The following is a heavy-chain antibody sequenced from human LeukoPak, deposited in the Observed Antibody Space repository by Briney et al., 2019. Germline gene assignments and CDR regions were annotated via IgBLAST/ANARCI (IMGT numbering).Heavy chain of an antibody. CDR1: GFTFSSYG. V-gene: IGHV3-30*03. D-gene: IGHD3-22*01. CDR2: ISYDGSNK. J-gene: IGHJ4*02. Sequence: GGSLRLSCAASGFTFSSYGMHWVRQAPGKGLEWVAVISYDGSNKYYADSVKGRFTISRDNAENSLYLQMSSLRTEDTAVYYCARDSVRQYDSSGYYHYDYWGQGTLVTVSS. CDR3: ARDSVRQYDSSGYYHYDY.